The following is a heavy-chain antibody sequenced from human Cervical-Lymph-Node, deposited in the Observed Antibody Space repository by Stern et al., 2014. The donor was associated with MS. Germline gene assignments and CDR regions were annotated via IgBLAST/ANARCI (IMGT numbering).Heavy chain of an antibody. J-gene: IGHJ4*02. CDR1: GFTVSNNY. D-gene: IGHD5-24*01. Sequence: VQLVESGGGLIQPGGSLRLSCAASGFTVSNNYMRGVRQAQGKGLEWVSLIYSGGGTFYADSVKGRFTISRDSSKNTLYLQMNNLRADDTAVYYCARGGGYNAAYWGQGTLVTVSS. CDR3: ARGGGYNAAY. V-gene: IGHV3-53*01. CDR2: IYSGGGT.